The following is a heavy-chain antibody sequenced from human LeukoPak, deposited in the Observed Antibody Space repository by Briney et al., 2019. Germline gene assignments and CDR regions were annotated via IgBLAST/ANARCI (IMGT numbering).Heavy chain of an antibody. D-gene: IGHD6-13*01. CDR2: INHSGST. Sequence: PSETLSLTCAVYGGSFSGYYWSWIRQPPGKGLEWIGEINHSGSTNYNPSLKSRVTISVDTSKNQFSLKLSSVTAADTAVYYCARGYGIAAAGGWFDPWVQGTLVTVSP. V-gene: IGHV4-34*01. CDR3: ARGYGIAAAGGWFDP. J-gene: IGHJ5*02. CDR1: GGSFSGYY.